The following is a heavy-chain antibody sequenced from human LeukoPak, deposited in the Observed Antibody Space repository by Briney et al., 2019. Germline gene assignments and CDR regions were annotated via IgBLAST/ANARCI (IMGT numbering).Heavy chain of an antibody. D-gene: IGHD2-8*01. J-gene: IGHJ4*02. Sequence: QPGGSLRLSCAASGFSFSNRGMIWVRQAPGKGLEWISYISPGSSTMSYADSVKGRFTVSRDDAKNSLFLQVNSLRDEDAAVYYCARVGGPTVLIMYFDFWGQGTLVTVSS. CDR2: ISPGSSTM. CDR1: GFSFSNRG. V-gene: IGHV3-48*02. CDR3: ARVGGPTVLIMYFDF.